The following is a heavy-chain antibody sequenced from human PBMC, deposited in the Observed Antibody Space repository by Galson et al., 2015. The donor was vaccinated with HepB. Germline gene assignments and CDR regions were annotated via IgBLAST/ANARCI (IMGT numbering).Heavy chain of an antibody. J-gene: IGHJ3*02. CDR1: GFTFSSYA. V-gene: IGHV3-30*04. CDR3: ARLDVGYYYDSSGHNGGAFDI. CDR2: ISYDGSNK. D-gene: IGHD3-22*01. Sequence: SLRLSCAASGFTFSSYAMHWVRQAPGKGLEWVAVISYDGSNKYYADSVKGRFTISRDNSKNTLYLQMNSLRAEDTAVYYCARLDVGYYYDSSGHNGGAFDIWGQGTMVTVSS.